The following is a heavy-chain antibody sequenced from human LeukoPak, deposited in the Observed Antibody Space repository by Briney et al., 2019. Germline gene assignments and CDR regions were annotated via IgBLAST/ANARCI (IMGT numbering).Heavy chain of an antibody. J-gene: IGHJ4*02. V-gene: IGHV3-49*04. CDR3: TRVNWDELPEN. Sequence: PGRSLRLSCTASGFTFGDYAMSWVRQAPGKGLEWVGFIRGNSYGGTTEYDGSVKGRFIISRDDSKSVAYLQMNSLKIDDIGVYYCTRVNWDELPENWGQGTLVSVSS. D-gene: IGHD1-26*01. CDR2: IRGNSYGGTT. CDR1: GFTFGDYA.